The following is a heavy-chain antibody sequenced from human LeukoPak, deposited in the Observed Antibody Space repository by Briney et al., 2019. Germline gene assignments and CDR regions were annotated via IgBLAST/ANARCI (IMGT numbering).Heavy chain of an antibody. CDR3: ARDPGGYCTNGVCYSWFDP. CDR1: GYTFTSYV. J-gene: IGHJ5*02. V-gene: IGHV1-18*01. Sequence: ASVKVSCKASGYTFTSYVISWVRQAPGQGLEWMGWISAYNGNTNYAQKLQGRVTLTTDTSTSTAYMELRSLRSDDTGVYCCARDPGGYCTNGVCYSWFDPWGQGTLVTVSS. CDR2: ISAYNGNT. D-gene: IGHD2-8*01.